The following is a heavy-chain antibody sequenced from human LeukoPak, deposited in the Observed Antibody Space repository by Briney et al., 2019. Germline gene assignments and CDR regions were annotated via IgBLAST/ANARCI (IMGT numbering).Heavy chain of an antibody. Sequence: PSETLSLTCTVSGGSISSYYWGWIRRSPGKGLEWIGNIHQSGNTYYNPSLKSRVTISVDTSRNQFSLKLTSVTAADTAVYYCARGVDSWGQGTLVAVSS. CDR1: GGSISSYY. CDR2: IHQSGNT. CDR3: ARGVDS. J-gene: IGHJ5*01. V-gene: IGHV4-59*08.